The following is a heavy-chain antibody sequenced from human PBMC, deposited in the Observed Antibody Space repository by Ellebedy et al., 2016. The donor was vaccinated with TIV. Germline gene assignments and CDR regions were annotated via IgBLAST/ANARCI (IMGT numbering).Heavy chain of an antibody. V-gene: IGHV1-69*13. CDR3: ARGDYILGHYFDY. CDR2: IIPIFGTA. Sequence: SVKVSCXASGGTFSSYAISWVRQAPGQGLEWMGGIIPIFGTANYAQKFQGRVTITADESTSTAYMELSSLRSEDTAVYYCARGDYILGHYFDYWGQGTLVTVSS. D-gene: IGHD3-16*01. CDR1: GGTFSSYA. J-gene: IGHJ4*02.